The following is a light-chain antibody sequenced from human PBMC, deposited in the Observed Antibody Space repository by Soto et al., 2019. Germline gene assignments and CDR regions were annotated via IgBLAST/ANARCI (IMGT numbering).Light chain of an antibody. V-gene: IGLV2-23*02. J-gene: IGLJ1*01. CDR1: RSDIGSYNL. Sequence: QSALTQPASVSGSPGQSITISCTGTRSDIGSYNLVSWYQQHPGKAPKLMIYEVSERPSGVSNRFSGSKSGNTASLTISGLQAEDEADYYCCSYAGNSTYVFGAGTQLTVL. CDR3: CSYAGNSTYV. CDR2: EVS.